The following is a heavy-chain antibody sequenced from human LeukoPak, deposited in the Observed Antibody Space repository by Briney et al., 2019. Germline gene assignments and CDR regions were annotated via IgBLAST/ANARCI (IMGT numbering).Heavy chain of an antibody. CDR1: GFAFTNFA. V-gene: IGHV3-23*01. D-gene: IGHD5-24*01. CDR2: LSGSGNAT. Sequence: GGSLRLSCAASGFAFTNFAMSWVRQAPGKGLEWVSALSGSGNATYYADFVRGRFTISRDNSKNILYLQMNSLLAEGTAVYFCASQMAATSHWGQGILVTVSS. J-gene: IGHJ4*02. CDR3: ASQMAATSH.